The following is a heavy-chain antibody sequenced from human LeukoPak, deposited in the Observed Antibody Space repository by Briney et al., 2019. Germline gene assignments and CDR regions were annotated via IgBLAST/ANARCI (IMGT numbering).Heavy chain of an antibody. CDR2: INHSGST. CDR1: GGSFSGYY. D-gene: IGHD3-10*01. V-gene: IGHV4-34*01. CDR3: ARGAAEITMVRGVIPKWVDY. J-gene: IGHJ4*02. Sequence: SETLSLTCAVYGGSFSGYYWSWIRQPPGKGLEWIGEINHSGSTNYNPSLKSRVTISVDMSKNQFSLKLSSVTAADTAVYYCARGAAEITMVRGVIPKWVDYWGQGTLVTVSS.